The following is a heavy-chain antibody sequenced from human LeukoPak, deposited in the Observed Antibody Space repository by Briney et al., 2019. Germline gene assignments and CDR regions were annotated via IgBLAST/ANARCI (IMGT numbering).Heavy chain of an antibody. J-gene: IGHJ4*02. Sequence: SETVSLTCAVSGGSISSGGYSWSWIRQPPGKGLEWIGYIYHSGSTYYNPSLKSRVTISVDRSKNQFSLKLSSVTAADTAVYYCARARFFVGGSYFFDYWGQGTLVTVSS. CDR1: GGSISSGGYS. D-gene: IGHD1-26*01. CDR3: ARARFFVGGSYFFDY. CDR2: IYHSGST. V-gene: IGHV4-30-2*01.